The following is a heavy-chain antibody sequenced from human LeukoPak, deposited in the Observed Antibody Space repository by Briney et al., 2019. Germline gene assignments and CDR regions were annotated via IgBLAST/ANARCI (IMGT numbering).Heavy chain of an antibody. CDR3: ARDYDWIFGKSSPFDY. D-gene: IGHD1-20*01. J-gene: IGHJ4*02. CDR1: GDTPHLHA. CDR2: IIPPFCTA. V-gene: IGHV1-69*06. Sequence: GPSVNLSCKSSGDTPHLHAIRLVRQPPGQGLEWMRRIIPPFCTANYAQKFQGRGPITADKSKTTAYMEMSSLRSEDTAVYYCARDYDWIFGKSSPFDYWGKGTLVTVSS.